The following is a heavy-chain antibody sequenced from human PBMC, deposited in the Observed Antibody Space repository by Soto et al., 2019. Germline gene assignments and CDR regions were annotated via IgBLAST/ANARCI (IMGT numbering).Heavy chain of an antibody. J-gene: IGHJ6*02. D-gene: IGHD3-22*01. CDR2: IIPIFGTA. CDR3: GGVIGYYYGMDV. CDR1: GGTFISYA. V-gene: IGHV1-69*06. Sequence: SVKVSCKASGGTFISYAIIWVRQAPGQGLEWMGGIIPIFGTANYAQKFQGRVTITADKSTSTAYMELSSLRSEDTAVYYCGGVIGYYYGMDVWGQGTTVTVSS.